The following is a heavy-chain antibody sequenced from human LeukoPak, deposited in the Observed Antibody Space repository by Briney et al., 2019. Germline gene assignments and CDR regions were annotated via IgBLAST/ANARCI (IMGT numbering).Heavy chain of an antibody. D-gene: IGHD2-15*01. CDR3: ASGWWYLDY. J-gene: IGHJ4*02. Sequence: PGGSLRLSCAASGCTFSSYAIHWVRQAPGKGLEYVSASTSNGGSTYYSNSVKGRFTISRDNSKNTVYLQMGSLRTEDMAVYYCASGWWYLDYWGQGTLVAVSS. CDR2: STSNGGST. V-gene: IGHV3-64*01. CDR1: GCTFSSYA.